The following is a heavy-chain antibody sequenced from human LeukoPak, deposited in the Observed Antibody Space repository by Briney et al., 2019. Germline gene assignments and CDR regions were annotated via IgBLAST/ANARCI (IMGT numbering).Heavy chain of an antibody. V-gene: IGHV3-21*01. CDR1: GFTFSSYS. CDR3: ARGAKYYYDSSGYYLYYFDY. D-gene: IGHD3-22*01. Sequence: PGXXLRLSCAASGFTFSSYSMNWVRQAPGKGLEWVSSISSSSSYIYYADSVKGRFTISRDNAKNSLYLQMNSLRAEDTAVYYCARGAKYYYDSSGYYLYYFDYWGQGTLVTVSS. CDR2: ISSSSSYI. J-gene: IGHJ4*02.